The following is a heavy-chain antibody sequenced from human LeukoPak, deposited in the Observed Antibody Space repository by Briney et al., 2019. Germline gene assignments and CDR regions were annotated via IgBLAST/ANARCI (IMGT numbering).Heavy chain of an antibody. CDR3: AKARPPPDGYTRPDY. D-gene: IGHD5-24*01. V-gene: IGHV3-23*01. CDR2: ISGSVGST. CDR1: GFTFSSYA. J-gene: IGHJ4*02. Sequence: AGGSLRHSCAASGFTFSSYAMSWVRQAPGKGLERVSAISGSVGSTNYAESVKGRFTISRDNSKNTLYLQMNSLRAEDTAVYYCAKARPPPDGYTRPDYWGQGTLVTVSS.